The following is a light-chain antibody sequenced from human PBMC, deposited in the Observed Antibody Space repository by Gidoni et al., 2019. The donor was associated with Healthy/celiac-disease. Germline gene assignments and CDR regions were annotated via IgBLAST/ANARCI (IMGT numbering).Light chain of an antibody. J-gene: IGLJ2*01. V-gene: IGLV2-14*01. CDR1: SSDVGGYNY. CDR2: EVS. Sequence: QSALTQPASVSGSPGQSITISCTGTSSDVGGYNYVSWYQHHPGKAPKVLIYEVSNRPSGVSNRFSGSKSGNTASLTISGLQAEDEADYYCSSYTSSITVVFGGGTKLTVL. CDR3: SSYTSSITVV.